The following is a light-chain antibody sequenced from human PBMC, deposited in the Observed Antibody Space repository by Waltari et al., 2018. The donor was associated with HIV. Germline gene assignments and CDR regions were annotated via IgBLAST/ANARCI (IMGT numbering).Light chain of an antibody. CDR1: SSNIGSKT. CDR3: AAWDGSLIGYV. J-gene: IGLJ1*01. V-gene: IGLV1-44*01. Sequence: QSVLTQSPSASGTPGQRVTIYCSGSSSNIGSKTVNWYQQLPGTAPKLLIYRRAQRPSGVPDRFSGSYAGTSASLAISGLQSEDEADYYCAAWDGSLIGYVFGTGTKVTVL. CDR2: RRA.